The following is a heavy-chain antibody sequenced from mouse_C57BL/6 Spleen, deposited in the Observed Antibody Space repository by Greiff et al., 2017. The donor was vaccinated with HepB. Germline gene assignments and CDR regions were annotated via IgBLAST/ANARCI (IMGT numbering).Heavy chain of an antibody. J-gene: IGHJ3*01. CDR3: ARDGGGGFAY. D-gene: IGHD1-1*02. CDR1: GYTFTSYW. Sequence: QVQLQQPGAELVRPGSSVKLSCKASGYTFTSYWMHWVKQRPIQGLEWIGNIDPSDSETHYNQKFKDKATLTVDKSSSTAYMQLSSLTSEDAAVYYCARDGGGGFAYWGQGTLVTVSA. V-gene: IGHV1-52*01. CDR2: IDPSDSET.